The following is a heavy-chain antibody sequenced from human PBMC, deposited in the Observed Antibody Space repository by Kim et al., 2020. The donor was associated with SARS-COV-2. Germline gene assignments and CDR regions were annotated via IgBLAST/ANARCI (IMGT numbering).Heavy chain of an antibody. CDR2: INHNGST. V-gene: IGHV4-34*01. Sequence: SETLSLTCAAYGGSFSGYSWSWIRQPPGKGLEWIGEINHNGSTNYNPSLKSRVTISLDTSKNQFSLKLTSVTAADTAVYYCVIGGKIAVWGQGTMVTVSS. D-gene: IGHD3-16*01. CDR3: VIGGKIAV. J-gene: IGHJ3*01. CDR1: GGSFSGYS.